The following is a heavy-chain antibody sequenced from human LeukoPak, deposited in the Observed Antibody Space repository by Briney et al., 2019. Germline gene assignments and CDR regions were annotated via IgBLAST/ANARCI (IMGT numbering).Heavy chain of an antibody. CDR3: ARVLRGVAVLFDP. D-gene: IGHD6-19*01. CDR1: GYTFTSYD. Sequence: ASVKVSCKASGYTFTSYDINWVRQAPGPGLEWMGWMNPNSGNTGYAQKFQGRVTMTRNTSISTAYMELSSLRSEDTAVYYCARVLRGVAVLFDPWGQGTLVTVSS. V-gene: IGHV1-8*01. J-gene: IGHJ5*02. CDR2: MNPNSGNT.